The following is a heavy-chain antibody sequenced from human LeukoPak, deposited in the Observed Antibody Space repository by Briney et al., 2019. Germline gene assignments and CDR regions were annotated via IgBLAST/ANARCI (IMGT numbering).Heavy chain of an antibody. CDR1: GYTLSSYW. Sequence: GESLKISCKGSGYTLSSYWIGWVRQMPGKGLEWMGIIYPGDSDTRYSPSLQGQVTISVDTSIGTAYLQWSSLKASDTAIYYCARQNDFRLDYWGQGTLVTVSS. CDR3: ARQNDFRLDY. CDR2: IYPGDSDT. D-gene: IGHD3-3*01. V-gene: IGHV5-51*01. J-gene: IGHJ4*02.